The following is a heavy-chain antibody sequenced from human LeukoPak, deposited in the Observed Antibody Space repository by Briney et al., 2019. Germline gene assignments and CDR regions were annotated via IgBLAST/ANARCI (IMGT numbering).Heavy chain of an antibody. CDR2: INSDGSST. V-gene: IGHV3-74*01. CDR1: GFAFSSYW. D-gene: IGHD3-10*01. CDR3: STGSGHAFDI. Sequence: PGGSLRLSCAASGFAFSSYWMHWVRQAPGKGLVWVSRINSDGSSTSYADSVKGRFTISRGNAKNTLYVQMNSLRAEDTAVYYCSTGSGHAFDIWGRGTMVTVSS. J-gene: IGHJ3*02.